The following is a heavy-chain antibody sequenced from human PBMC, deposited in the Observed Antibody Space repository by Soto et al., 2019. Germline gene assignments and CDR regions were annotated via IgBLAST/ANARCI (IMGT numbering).Heavy chain of an antibody. CDR1: GVSITSYK. J-gene: IGHJ4*02. Sequence: SETLSLTCTVSGVSITSYKWSWIRQSPGKGLEWIAYMYSSGSSSYNPSLKSRVTISVDTSRNQYSLQLNSATAADTAVYYCAREWSAFDYWGQGIMVTVSS. CDR2: MYSSGSS. CDR3: AREWSAFDY. V-gene: IGHV4-59*01. D-gene: IGHD2-15*01.